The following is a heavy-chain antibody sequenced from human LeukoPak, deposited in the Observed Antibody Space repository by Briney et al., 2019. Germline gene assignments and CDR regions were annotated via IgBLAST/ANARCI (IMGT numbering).Heavy chain of an antibody. V-gene: IGHV1-46*01. CDR3: ARARDGAGLDY. J-gene: IGHJ4*02. CDR1: GYTFTSYY. D-gene: IGHD6-19*01. CDR2: INPSCSST. Sequence: AVNVSCKASGYTFTSYYMHLVRQAPGQGREWIGIINPSCSSTSYAQQSQGRVTITRDTSTSTVYMEMSSPSSADKAVYYCARARDGAGLDYWGQGTLVTVSS.